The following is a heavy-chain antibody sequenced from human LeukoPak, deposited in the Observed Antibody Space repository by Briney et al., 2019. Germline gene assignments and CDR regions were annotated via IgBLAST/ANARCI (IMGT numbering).Heavy chain of an antibody. CDR2: ISAYNGNT. CDR3: AGDRQWLVTTAFDY. J-gene: IGHJ4*02. D-gene: IGHD6-19*01. V-gene: IGHV1-18*01. Sequence: ASVKVSCKASGYTFTSYGISWVRQAPGQGLEWVGWISAYNGNTNYAQKLQGRGTMTTHTSTRTAYMELRSLRSDHTAVYYCAGDRQWLVTTAFDYWGQGTLVTVSS. CDR1: GYTFTSYG.